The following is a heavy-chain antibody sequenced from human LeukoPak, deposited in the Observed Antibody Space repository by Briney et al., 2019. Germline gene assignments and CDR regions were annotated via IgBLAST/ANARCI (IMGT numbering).Heavy chain of an antibody. Sequence: PSETLSLTCTVSGGSISSDSYYWGWIRQPPGKELEWIGSIYFSGNTYYNPSLKSRVTISVDTSKNQFSLKLSSVTAADTAVYYCARSGGYYYNDIDYWGQGTLVTVSS. V-gene: IGHV4-39*07. CDR3: ARSGGYYYNDIDY. J-gene: IGHJ4*02. CDR2: IYFSGNT. D-gene: IGHD3-22*01. CDR1: GGSISSDSYY.